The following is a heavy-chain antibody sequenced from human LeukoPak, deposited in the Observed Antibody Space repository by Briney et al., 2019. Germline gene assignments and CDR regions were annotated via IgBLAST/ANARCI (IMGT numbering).Heavy chain of an antibody. CDR3: ARDKTGYFGSGSYPYYFHY. CDR1: GFTFSDYY. J-gene: IGHJ4*02. Sequence: PGGSLRLSCAASGFTFSDYYMSWIRQAPGKGLEWLSFISSSGSTIYCTDSVKGRFTVSRDNAKNSLYLQMNRLRAEDTAVYYCARDKTGYFGSGSYPYYFHYWGQGTLVTVSS. D-gene: IGHD3-10*01. CDR2: ISSSGSTI. V-gene: IGHV3-11*01.